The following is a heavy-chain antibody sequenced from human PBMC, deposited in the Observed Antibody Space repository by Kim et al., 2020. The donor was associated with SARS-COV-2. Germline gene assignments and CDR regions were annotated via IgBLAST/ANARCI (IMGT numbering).Heavy chain of an antibody. CDR3: ATSGSGSYYYYGMDV. D-gene: IGHD3-10*01. Sequence: ADSVKGRFTISRDNSKNTLYLQRNSLRAEDTAVYYCATSGSGSYYYYGMDVWGQGTTVTVSS. V-gene: IGHV3-30*02. J-gene: IGHJ6*02.